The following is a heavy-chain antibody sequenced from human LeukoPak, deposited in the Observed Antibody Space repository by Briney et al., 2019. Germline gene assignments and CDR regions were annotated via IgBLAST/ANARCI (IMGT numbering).Heavy chain of an antibody. J-gene: IGHJ4*02. CDR3: ARGTGSDSWYIDY. CDR2: ISGSSSSSDGGAK. V-gene: IGHV3-48*02. Sequence: GGSLRLSCTASGFTFSTYSMNWVRQAPGRGLEWVSYISGSSSSSDGGAKQYADSVKGRFTISRDNDKNSLYLQMNSLRDEDTAVYYRARGTGSDSWYIDYWGQGTLVSVSS. D-gene: IGHD6-13*01. CDR1: GFTFSTYS.